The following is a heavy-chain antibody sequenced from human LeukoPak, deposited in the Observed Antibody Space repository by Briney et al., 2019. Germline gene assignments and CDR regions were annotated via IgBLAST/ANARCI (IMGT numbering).Heavy chain of an antibody. CDR2: INPSGGST. CDR3: ARVGYPRYCSSTSCYTRSQDDAFDI. CDR1: GYTFTSYY. V-gene: IGHV1-46*01. Sequence: ASVKVSCKASGYTFTSYYMHWVRQAPGQGLEWMGIINPSGGSTSYAQKFQGRVTMTRDMSTSTVYMELSSLRSEDTAVYYCARVGYPRYCSSTSCYTRSQDDAFDIWGQGTMVTVSS. J-gene: IGHJ3*02. D-gene: IGHD2-2*02.